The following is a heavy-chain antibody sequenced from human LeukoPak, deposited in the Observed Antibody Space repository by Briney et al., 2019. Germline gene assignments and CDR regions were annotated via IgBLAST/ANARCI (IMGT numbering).Heavy chain of an antibody. D-gene: IGHD1-26*01. J-gene: IGHJ6*02. CDR3: PRATVAHYYYYGMDV. CDR1: GFTFSSYW. CDR2: INSDGSST. Sequence: GGSLRLSCAASGFTFSSYWMHWVRQAPGKGLVWVSRINSDGSSTSYADSVKGRFTISRDNAKNTLYLQMNSLRAEDTAVYYCPRATVAHYYYYGMDVWGQGTTVTVSS. V-gene: IGHV3-74*01.